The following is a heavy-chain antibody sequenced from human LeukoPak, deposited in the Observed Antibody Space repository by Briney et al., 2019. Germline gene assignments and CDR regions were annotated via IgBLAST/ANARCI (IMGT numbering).Heavy chain of an antibody. V-gene: IGHV1-69*05. Sequence: SVKVSCKASGDTFSNYDISWVRQAPGQGLEWMGGIIPVYGTANYAQKFQGRVTITTDESTATDYMELSSLRSEYMAVYYCAGLGDGAFDIWGQGTMVTVSS. D-gene: IGHD2-21*01. CDR3: AGLGDGAFDI. CDR2: IIPVYGTA. J-gene: IGHJ3*02. CDR1: GDTFSNYD.